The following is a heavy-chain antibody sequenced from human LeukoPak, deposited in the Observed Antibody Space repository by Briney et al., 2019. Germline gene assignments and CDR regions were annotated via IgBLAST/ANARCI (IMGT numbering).Heavy chain of an antibody. Sequence: GGSLRLSCAASGFTFSSYGMHWVRQAPGKGLEWVAVIWYDGSNKYYADSVKGRFTISRDNSKNTLYLQMNSLRAEDTAVYYCAKWPGCSSGWYCPTNYYCYYMDVWGKGTTVTVSS. CDR1: GFTFSSYG. V-gene: IGHV3-33*06. J-gene: IGHJ6*03. CDR2: IWYDGSNK. D-gene: IGHD6-19*01. CDR3: AKWPGCSSGWYCPTNYYCYYMDV.